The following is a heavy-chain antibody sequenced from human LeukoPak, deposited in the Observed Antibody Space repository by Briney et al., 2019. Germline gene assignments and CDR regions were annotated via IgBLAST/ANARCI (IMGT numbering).Heavy chain of an antibody. Sequence: SETLSLTCAVYGGSFSGYYWSWIRQPPGKGLEWIGEINHSGSTNYNLSLKSRVTISVDTSKNQFSLKLSSVTAADTAVYYCARGTHDSSGYYYGHYFDYWGQGTLVTVSS. V-gene: IGHV4-34*01. D-gene: IGHD3-22*01. CDR1: GGSFSGYY. CDR3: ARGTHDSSGYYYGHYFDY. J-gene: IGHJ4*02. CDR2: INHSGST.